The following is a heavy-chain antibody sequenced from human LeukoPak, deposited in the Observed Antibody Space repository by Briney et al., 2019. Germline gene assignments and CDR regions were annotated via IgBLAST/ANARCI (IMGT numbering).Heavy chain of an antibody. D-gene: IGHD6-19*01. CDR1: GFTFSNHA. V-gene: IGHV3-30*18. CDR3: AKDQAVANYYFDF. CDR2: ITYDGSNK. J-gene: IGHJ4*02. Sequence: PGRSLRLSCAASGFTFSNHAMHWVRQAPGKGLEWVALITYDGSNKYYADSVKGRFTISRDNSKNTLSLQMNSLRAEDTAVYYCAKDQAVANYYFDFWGQGTLVTVSS.